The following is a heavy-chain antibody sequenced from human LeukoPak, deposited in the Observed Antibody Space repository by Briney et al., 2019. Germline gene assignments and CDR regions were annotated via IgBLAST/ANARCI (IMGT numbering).Heavy chain of an antibody. CDR3: ARGKYGGYFIDY. Sequence: PGGSLRLSCAASGFTFSSYWMSWVRQAPGKGLEWVAVIWYGGSNKFYADSVKGRFTISRDNSKNTLYLQMNSLRAEDTAVYYCARGKYGGYFIDYWGQGTLVTVSS. CDR2: IWYGGSNK. D-gene: IGHD5-12*01. V-gene: IGHV3-33*08. CDR1: GFTFSSYW. J-gene: IGHJ4*02.